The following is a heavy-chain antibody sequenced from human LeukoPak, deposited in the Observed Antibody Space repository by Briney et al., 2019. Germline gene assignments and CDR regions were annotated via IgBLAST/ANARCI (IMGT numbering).Heavy chain of an antibody. J-gene: IGHJ5*02. CDR3: AIDHYYDGRGRFDP. CDR1: GGSVTSGTYH. V-gene: IGHV4-39*07. Sequence: SETLSLTCSVSGGSVTSGTYHWGWIRQPPGKGLEWIGSVYFDGGTHYKPSLQSRVTISVDTSKNQFSLRLSSVTAADTALYYCAIDHYYDGRGRFDPWGQGTLVTVSS. CDR2: VYFDGGT. D-gene: IGHD3-16*01.